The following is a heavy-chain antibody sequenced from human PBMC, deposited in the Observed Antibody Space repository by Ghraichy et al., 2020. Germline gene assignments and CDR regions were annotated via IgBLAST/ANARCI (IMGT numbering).Heavy chain of an antibody. D-gene: IGHD3-3*01. V-gene: IGHV4-59*01. CDR3: ARSNRFGGNSLDI. J-gene: IGHJ3*02. Sequence: GSLSLTCAVSGVSMENYWGWIRQPPGKGLEWIGYVYYTGASYSSPSLQSRVTISVDMSKNLFSLELRSVTAADTAVYFCARSNRFGGNSLDIWSQGTMVTVSS. CDR2: VYYTGAS. CDR1: GVSMENY.